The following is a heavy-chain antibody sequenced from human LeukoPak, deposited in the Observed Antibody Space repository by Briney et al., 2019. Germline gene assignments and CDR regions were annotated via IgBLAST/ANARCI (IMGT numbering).Heavy chain of an antibody. CDR1: GFTFSSYA. D-gene: IGHD3-16*02. Sequence: AGGSLRLSCAASGFTFSSYAMSWVRQAPGEGLEWVSAISGSGGSTYYADSVKGRFTISRDNSKNTLYLQMNSLRAEDAAVYYCAKNGGIYDYVWGSYRYYFDYWGQGTLVTVSS. CDR3: AKNGGIYDYVWGSYRYYFDY. J-gene: IGHJ4*02. CDR2: ISGSGGST. V-gene: IGHV3-23*01.